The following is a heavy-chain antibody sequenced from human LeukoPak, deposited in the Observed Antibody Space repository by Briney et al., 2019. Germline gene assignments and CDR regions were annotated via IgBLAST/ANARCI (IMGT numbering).Heavy chain of an antibody. CDR2: INHSGGT. CDR1: GGSFSGYY. D-gene: IGHD3-22*01. J-gene: IGHJ4*02. V-gene: IGHV4-34*01. CDR3: GRGGCNSSGYFDY. Sequence: SETLSLTCAVYGGSFSGYYWSWIRQPPGKGLEWIGEINHSGGTNYNPSLKSRVTISVDTSKNQFSLKLSSVTAADTAVYYCGRGGCNSSGYFDYWGQGTLVTVS.